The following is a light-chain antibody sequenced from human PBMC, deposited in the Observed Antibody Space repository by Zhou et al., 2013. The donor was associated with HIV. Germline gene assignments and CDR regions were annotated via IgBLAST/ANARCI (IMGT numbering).Light chain of an antibody. J-gene: IGKJ3*01. CDR1: QGISSY. CDR2: AAS. V-gene: IGKV1-9*01. CDR3: QQYYSSPFT. Sequence: DIQLTQSPSFLSASVGDRVTITCRASQGISSYLAWYQQKPGKAPKLLIYAASTLQSGVPSRFSGSGSGTEFTLTISSLQPEDFATYYCQQYYSSPFTFGPGTRVDI.